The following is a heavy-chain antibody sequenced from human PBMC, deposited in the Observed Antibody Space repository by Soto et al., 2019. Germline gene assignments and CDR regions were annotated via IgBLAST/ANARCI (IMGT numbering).Heavy chain of an antibody. D-gene: IGHD3-9*01. J-gene: IGHJ6*02. CDR3: ASKNYDILTGYREAYYYYGIDV. V-gene: IGHV1-3*01. Sequence: ASVKVSCKASGYTFTSYAMHWVRQAPGQRLEWMGWINAGNGNTKYSQKFQGRVTITRDTSASTAYMELSSLRSEDTAVYYCASKNYDILTGYREAYYYYGIDVWGQGTTVTVSS. CDR2: INAGNGNT. CDR1: GYTFTSYA.